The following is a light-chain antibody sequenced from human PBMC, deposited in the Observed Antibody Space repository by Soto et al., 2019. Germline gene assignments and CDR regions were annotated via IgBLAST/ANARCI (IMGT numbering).Light chain of an antibody. V-gene: IGKV1-33*01. Sequence: DIRMTQSPSSLSASLGDRVTMPXQASPEIYLYVNWDQQHPGXPPSXXXDAXANFATGCPSRLSGSGSGTDFTFTISSLQPDDFATYYCQQYEKFVRTFGQGTRLEI. CDR2: AXA. CDR3: QQYEKFVRT. J-gene: IGKJ5*01. CDR1: PEIYLY.